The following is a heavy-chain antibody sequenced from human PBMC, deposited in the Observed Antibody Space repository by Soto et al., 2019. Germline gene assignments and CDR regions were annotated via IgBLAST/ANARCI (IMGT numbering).Heavy chain of an antibody. Sequence: GGSLRLSCTASGFTFSKYPMHWVRQAPGKGLEYVSAISGDGGTTFYADSVRGRFTMSRDNLKNTLYLQMRSLRVEDMAVCYCARGQIPYGLDVWGQGTTVTVSS. J-gene: IGHJ6*02. CDR1: GFTFSKYP. CDR3: ARGQIPYGLDV. V-gene: IGHV3-64*02. CDR2: ISGDGGTT.